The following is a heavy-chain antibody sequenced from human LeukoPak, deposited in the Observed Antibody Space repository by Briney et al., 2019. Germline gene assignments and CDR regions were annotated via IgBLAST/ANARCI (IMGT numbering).Heavy chain of an antibody. CDR1: GGTFSSYA. D-gene: IGHD6-13*01. V-gene: IGHV1-69*04. CDR3: ARDQTPNWMRQQLVHYYYGMDV. CDR2: IIPILGIA. Sequence: SVKVSCKASGGTFSSYAISWVRQAPGQGLEWMGRIIPILGIANYAQKFQGRGTITADKSTSTAYMELSSLRSEDTAVYYCARDQTPNWMRQQLVHYYYGMDVWGQGTTVTVSS. J-gene: IGHJ6*02.